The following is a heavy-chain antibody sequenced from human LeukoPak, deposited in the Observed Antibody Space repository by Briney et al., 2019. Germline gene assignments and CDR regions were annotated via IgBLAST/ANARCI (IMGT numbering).Heavy chain of an antibody. CDR1: GYNFPSYG. D-gene: IGHD2-2*01. J-gene: IGHJ4*02. CDR3: ARDRGGKGSAIFY. V-gene: IGHV1-18*01. CDR2: IRPHTGET. Sequence: ASVKVSCKASGYNFPSYGINWVRQAPGQGLEWTGWIRPHTGETNSAQRFQDRVTMTTDTSTTTAYMELRSLRFDDTAVYYCARDRGGKGSAIFYWGRDPWSPSPQ.